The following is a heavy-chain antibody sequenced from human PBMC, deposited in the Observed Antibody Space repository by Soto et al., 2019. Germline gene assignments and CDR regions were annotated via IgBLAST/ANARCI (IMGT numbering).Heavy chain of an antibody. CDR1: GFMFRSYV. D-gene: IGHD3-10*01. V-gene: IGHV3-23*01. CDR3: AKTRDIRGVGSEN. J-gene: IGHJ4*02. Sequence: VQLLESGGGLVQPGGSLRLSCAASGFMFRSYVMSWVRQAPGKGLEWVSSISGSGASTYYADSVKGRFTISRDDSKNTMSMQMNSLRAYDTAVYFCAKTRDIRGVGSENWGQGTLVTVSS. CDR2: ISGSGAST.